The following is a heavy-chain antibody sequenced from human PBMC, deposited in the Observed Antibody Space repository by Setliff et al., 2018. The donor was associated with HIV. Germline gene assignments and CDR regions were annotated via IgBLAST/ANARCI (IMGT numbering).Heavy chain of an antibody. V-gene: IGHV1-69*10. CDR1: GGNLDSFV. J-gene: IGHJ4*02. Sequence: GASVKVSCKASGGNLDSFVISWVRQASGQGLEWMGGVTPVIGRPNYSQKFHDRLTITADRSTNTVSMELTRLTFDDTAVYYCAKGRSVGSTIPTDYWGQGTLVTVSS. CDR3: AKGRSVGSTIPTDY. CDR2: VTPVIGRP. D-gene: IGHD1-26*01.